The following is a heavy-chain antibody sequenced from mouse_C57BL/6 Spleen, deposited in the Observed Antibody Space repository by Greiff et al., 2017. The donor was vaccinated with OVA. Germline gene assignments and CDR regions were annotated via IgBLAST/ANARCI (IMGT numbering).Heavy chain of an antibody. J-gene: IGHJ1*03. CDR3: ARVITTVVATSRYWYFDV. CDR2: ISDGGSYT. CDR1: GFTFSSYA. V-gene: IGHV5-4*03. D-gene: IGHD1-1*01. Sequence: EVKLVESGGGLVKPGGSLKLSCAASGFTFSSYAMSWVRQTPEKRLEWVATISDGGSYTYYPDNVKGRLTISRDNAKNNLYLQMSHLKSEDTARYYCARVITTVVATSRYWYFDVWGTGTTVTVSS.